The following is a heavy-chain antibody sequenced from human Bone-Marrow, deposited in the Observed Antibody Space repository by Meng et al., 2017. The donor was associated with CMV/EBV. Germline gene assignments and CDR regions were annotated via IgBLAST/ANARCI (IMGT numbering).Heavy chain of an antibody. V-gene: IGHV4-59*01. CDR2: IYYSGST. D-gene: IGHD2-2*01. J-gene: IGHJ6*02. Sequence: SETLSLTCTVSGGSISSYYWSWIRQPPGKGLEWIGYIYYSGSTNYNPSLKSRVTISVDTSKNQFSLKLSSVTAADTAVYYCARDFYCSSTSCYFHYYYYYGMAVWGQGNTVNVSS. CDR3: ARDFYCSSTSCYFHYYYYYGMAV. CDR1: GGSISSYY.